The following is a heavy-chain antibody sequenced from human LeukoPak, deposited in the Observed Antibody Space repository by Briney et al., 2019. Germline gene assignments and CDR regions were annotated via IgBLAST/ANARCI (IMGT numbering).Heavy chain of an antibody. CDR3: ARQYCSSSRCYSVEWFDP. V-gene: IGHV4-39*01. Sequence: SETLSLTCSVSGGSIRSSDDYWGWIRQPPGKGLEWIGSIYYSGSTYYNPSLKSRVTISVDTSKNQFSLKLSSVTAADTAVYYCARQYCSSSRCYSVEWFDPWGQGTLVTVSS. CDR2: IYYSGST. CDR1: GGSIRSSDDY. D-gene: IGHD2-15*01. J-gene: IGHJ5*02.